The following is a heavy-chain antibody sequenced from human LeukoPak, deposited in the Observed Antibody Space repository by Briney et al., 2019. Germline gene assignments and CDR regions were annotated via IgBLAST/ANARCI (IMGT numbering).Heavy chain of an antibody. CDR1: GFTFSSYA. CDR3: ARVRTGAFDI. J-gene: IGHJ3*02. CDR2: ISYDGSNK. V-gene: IGHV3-30-3*01. D-gene: IGHD1-14*01. Sequence: GALRLSCAASGFTFSSYAMHWVRQAPGEGLEWVAVISYDGSNKYYADSVKGRFTISRDNSKNTLYLQMNSLRAEDTAVYYCARVRTGAFDIWGQGTMVTVSS.